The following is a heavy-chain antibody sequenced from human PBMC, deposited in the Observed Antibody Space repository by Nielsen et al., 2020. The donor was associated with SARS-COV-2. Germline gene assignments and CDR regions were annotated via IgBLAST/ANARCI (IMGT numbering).Heavy chain of an antibody. CDR2: INSDGSST. CDR3: ARDISSGWYFLYNWFDP. CDR1: GFTFSSYW. D-gene: IGHD6-19*01. Sequence: GGSLRLSCAASGFTFSSYWMHWVRQAPGKGLVWVSRINSDGSSTSYADSVKGRFTISRDNAKNSLYLQMNSLRAEDTAVYYCARDISSGWYFLYNWFDPWGQGTLVTVSS. J-gene: IGHJ5*02. V-gene: IGHV3-74*01.